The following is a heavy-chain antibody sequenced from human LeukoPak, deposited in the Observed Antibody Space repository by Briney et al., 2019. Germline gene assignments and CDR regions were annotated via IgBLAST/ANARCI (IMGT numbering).Heavy chain of an antibody. V-gene: IGHV1-2*02. J-gene: IGHJ4*02. CDR3: ARRPEDGYNYIDY. Sequence: ASVKVSCTASGYTFTGYNMYWARQAPGQPLEWMGWINPDSGGTNYSQIFQGRVTMTRVTSISTAYLELTSLRSDDTAVYYCARRPEDGYNYIDYWGQGTLVTVSS. CDR2: INPDSGGT. D-gene: IGHD5-24*01. CDR1: GYTFTGYN.